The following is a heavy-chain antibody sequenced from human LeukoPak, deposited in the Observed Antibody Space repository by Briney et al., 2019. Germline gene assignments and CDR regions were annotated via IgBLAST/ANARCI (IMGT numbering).Heavy chain of an antibody. Sequence: ASVKVSCTASGYTFTNFGISWVRQAPGQGLEWMGWISAYNGNTNYAQRLQGRVTMTTDTSTSTAYMELRSLRSDDTAVYYCARPKRPYYDSTSDAFDIWGQGTMVTVSS. CDR1: GYTFTNFG. CDR3: ARPKRPYYDSTSDAFDI. CDR2: ISAYNGNT. D-gene: IGHD3-22*01. V-gene: IGHV1-18*01. J-gene: IGHJ3*02.